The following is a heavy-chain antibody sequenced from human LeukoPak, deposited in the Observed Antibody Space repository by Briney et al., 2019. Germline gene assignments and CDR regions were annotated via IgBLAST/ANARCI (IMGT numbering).Heavy chain of an antibody. CDR1: GGSISSSSYY. D-gene: IGHD3-3*01. V-gene: IGHV4-39*07. J-gene: IGHJ5*02. CDR3: AKNYYDFWSGYYGVWFDP. CDR2: IYYSGST. Sequence: SETLSLTCTVSGGSISSSSYYWGWIRQPPGKGLEWIGTIYYSGSTNYNPSLKSRVTISVDTSKNQFSLKLSSVTAADMAVYYCAKNYYDFWSGYYGVWFDPWGQGTLVTVSS.